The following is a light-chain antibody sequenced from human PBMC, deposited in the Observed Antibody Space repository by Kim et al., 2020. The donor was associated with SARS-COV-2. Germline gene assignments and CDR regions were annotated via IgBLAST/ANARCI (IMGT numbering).Light chain of an antibody. V-gene: IGLV3-19*01. Sequence: SSELTQDPDVSVALGQTVRITCQGDSLRSYYATWYQQKPGQAPKVVIYGKDNRPSGVPDRFSGSSSGNTAYLTITGTQAGDEADYYCNSRDSNDYVVFGGGTKVTVL. CDR2: GKD. J-gene: IGLJ2*01. CDR3: NSRDSNDYVV. CDR1: SLRSYY.